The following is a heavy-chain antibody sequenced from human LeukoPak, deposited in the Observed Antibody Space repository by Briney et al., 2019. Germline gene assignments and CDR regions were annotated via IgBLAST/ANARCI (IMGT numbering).Heavy chain of an antibody. D-gene: IGHD3-10*01. CDR1: GGSISSSSRY. CDR3: ARHQGSGWFDP. V-gene: IGHV4-39*01. CDR2: IHYSGTT. J-gene: IGHJ5*02. Sequence: SETLSLTCTVSGGSISSSSRYWGWLRQPPGKGLEWIGSIHYSGTTYYNPSLKSRVTISVDTSKNQFSLKLTSVTAADTDVYFCARHQGSGWFDPWGHGTLVIVSS.